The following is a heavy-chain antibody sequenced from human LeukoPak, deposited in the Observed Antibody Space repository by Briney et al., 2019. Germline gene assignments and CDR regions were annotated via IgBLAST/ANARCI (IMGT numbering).Heavy chain of an antibody. CDR2: VNESGGT. J-gene: IGHJ5*02. CDR1: IDSFSNYH. V-gene: IGHV4-34*01. CDR3: ARGQGATVPQVGKNWFDP. D-gene: IGHD1-26*01. Sequence: SETLPLTCAVYIDSFSNYHWNWIRQTPAKGMEWIGEVNESGGTNISPSLRSRVILSVDTSKNQFSLKLISVTVADTAIYYCARGQGATVPQVGKNWFDPWGQGTRVTVSS.